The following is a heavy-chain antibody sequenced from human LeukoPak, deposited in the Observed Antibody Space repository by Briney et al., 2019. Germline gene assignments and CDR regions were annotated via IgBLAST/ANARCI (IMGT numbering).Heavy chain of an antibody. CDR1: GGSISTFY. D-gene: IGHD3-3*01. CDR2: IHNGGST. Sequence: SETLSLTRTVAGGSISTFYWSWIRQPPGKGLEWIGSIHNGGSTNFNPPLKSGATISVATTTNQFSLKLSSVAAAATAVYYCASARDFGWEGIWNWGQGTLVTVSS. CDR3: ASARDFGWEGIWN. J-gene: IGHJ4*02. V-gene: IGHV4-59*08.